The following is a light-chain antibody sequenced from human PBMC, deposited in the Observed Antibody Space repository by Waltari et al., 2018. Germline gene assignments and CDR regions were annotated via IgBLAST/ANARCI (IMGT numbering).Light chain of an antibody. J-gene: IGLJ2*01. CDR1: GEYSAYA. Sequence: LGLTQSPSASASLGASVKITCRLPGEYSAYAIAWHQQQPLTGPRYLMTVNSDGSHKKGDGISERFSGSSSDLDRYLIISRLQSDDEADYFCQTWGTGIQLFGSGTKLTVL. CDR2: VNSDGSH. V-gene: IGLV4-69*01. CDR3: QTWGTGIQL.